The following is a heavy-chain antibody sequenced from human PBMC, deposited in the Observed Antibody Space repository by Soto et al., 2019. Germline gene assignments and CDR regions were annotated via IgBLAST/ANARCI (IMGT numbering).Heavy chain of an antibody. CDR2: IYYSGST. CDR1: GGSISSYY. J-gene: IGHJ6*02. Sequence: PSETLSLTCTISGGSISSYYWSWIRQPPGKGLEWIGYIYYSGSTNYNPSLKSRVTISVDTSKNQFSLKLSSVTAADTAVYYCARDGNYGMDVWGQGTTVTVSS. CDR3: ARDGNYGMDV. D-gene: IGHD1-26*01. V-gene: IGHV4-59*01.